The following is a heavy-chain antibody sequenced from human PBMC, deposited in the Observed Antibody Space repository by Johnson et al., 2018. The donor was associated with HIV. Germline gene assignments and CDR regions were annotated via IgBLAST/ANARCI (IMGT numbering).Heavy chain of an antibody. D-gene: IGHD2-15*01. CDR1: GFTFSDYY. Sequence: QVQLVESGGGLVKPGGSLRLSCVASGFTFSDYYMTWVRQAPGKGLEWVSYISSSGSTIYSADSVKGRFTISRDNAKNSLYLQMTSLRAEDTAVYYCARSKDCSGGSCPDAFDIWGQGTMLIVSS. CDR3: ARSKDCSGGSCPDAFDI. CDR2: ISSSGSTI. J-gene: IGHJ3*02. V-gene: IGHV3-11*04.